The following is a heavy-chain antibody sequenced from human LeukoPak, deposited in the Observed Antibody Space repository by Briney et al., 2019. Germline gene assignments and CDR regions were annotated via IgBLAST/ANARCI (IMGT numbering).Heavy chain of an antibody. D-gene: IGHD6-13*01. CDR3: ARDLSSSWYSLGY. J-gene: IGHJ4*02. Sequence: GGSLRLSCAASGFTFNNYAVSWVRQAPGKGLEWVSGISGSGAKTYYADSVKGRFTISRDHAKNSLLLQMESLRAEDTGLYFCARDLSSSWYSLGYWGQGIPVTVSS. CDR1: GFTFNNYA. V-gene: IGHV3-23*01. CDR2: ISGSGAKT.